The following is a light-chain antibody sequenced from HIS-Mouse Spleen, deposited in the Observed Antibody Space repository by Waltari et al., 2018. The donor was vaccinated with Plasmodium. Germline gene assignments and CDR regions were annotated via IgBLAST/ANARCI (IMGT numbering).Light chain of an antibody. J-gene: IGLJ1*01. CDR1: SSDVGGYNY. V-gene: IGLV2-14*03. Sequence: QSALTQPASVSGPPGQSITISCTGTSSDVGGYNYVFWYQQHPGQAPKLMVYHVSNRPSGVSNRFSCSKSGNTASLTISGLQAEDEADYYCSSYTSSSTLNYVFGTGTKVTVL. CDR3: SSYTSSSTLNYV. CDR2: HVS.